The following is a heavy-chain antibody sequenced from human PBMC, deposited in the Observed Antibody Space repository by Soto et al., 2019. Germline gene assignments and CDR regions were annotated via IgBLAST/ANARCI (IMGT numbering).Heavy chain of an antibody. D-gene: IGHD1-1*01. Sequence: HPGGSLRLSCAASGFTVSSNYMSWVRQAPGKGLEWVSVIYSCCSTYYADSVKGRFTISRDNSKNTLYLQMNSLRAEDTAVYYCARVNSDFDAFDIWGQGTMVTVPS. CDR3: ARVNSDFDAFDI. J-gene: IGHJ3*02. CDR1: GFTVSSNY. V-gene: IGHV3-66*01. CDR2: IYSCCST.